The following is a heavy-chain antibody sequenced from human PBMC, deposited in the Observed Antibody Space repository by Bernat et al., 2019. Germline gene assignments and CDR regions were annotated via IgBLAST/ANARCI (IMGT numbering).Heavy chain of an antibody. CDR3: ARDRGQYSYGSGWFDY. CDR2: IYYSGST. CDR1: GGSISSGGYY. Sequence: QVQLQESGPGLVKPSQTLSLTCTVSGGSISSGGYYWSWIRQHRGKGLEWIGYIYYSGSTYYNPSLKSRVTISVDTSKNQFSLKLSSVTAADTAVYYCARDRGQYSYGSGWFDYWGQGTLVTVSS. J-gene: IGHJ4*02. D-gene: IGHD5-18*01. V-gene: IGHV4-31*03.